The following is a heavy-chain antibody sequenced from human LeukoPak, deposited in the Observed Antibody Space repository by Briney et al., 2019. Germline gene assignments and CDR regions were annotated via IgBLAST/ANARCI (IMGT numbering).Heavy chain of an antibody. CDR3: ARLLEWLSDDY. J-gene: IGHJ4*02. CDR1: GYTLTELS. V-gene: IGHV1-2*06. CDR2: INPNSGGT. Sequence: GASVKVSCKVSGYTLTELSMHWVRQAPGQGLEWMGRINPNSGGTNYAQKFQGRVTMTRDTSISTAYMELSRLRSDDTAVYYCARLLEWLSDDYWGQGTLVTVSS. D-gene: IGHD3-3*01.